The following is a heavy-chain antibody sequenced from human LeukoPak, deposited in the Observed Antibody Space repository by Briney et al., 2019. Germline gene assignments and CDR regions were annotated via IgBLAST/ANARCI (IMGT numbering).Heavy chain of an antibody. CDR1: GGNFKNYA. CDR3: ARSYLVFNWFDP. Sequence: SVKVSCKASGGNFKNYAISWLRQAPGQGLEWMGGVIPIFGTAKFSENFRDRVTFTTDEATRTAFMELSSLRSEDTAIYFCARSYLVFNWFDPWGQGTLVTVSS. D-gene: IGHD3-22*01. V-gene: IGHV1-69*05. CDR2: VIPIFGTA. J-gene: IGHJ5*02.